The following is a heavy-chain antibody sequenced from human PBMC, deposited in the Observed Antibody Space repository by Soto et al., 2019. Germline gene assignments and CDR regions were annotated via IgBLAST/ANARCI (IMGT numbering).Heavy chain of an antibody. CDR1: GFTISSNA. CDR3: AKDKPGTTSFDY. CDR2: ISDRGDTT. Sequence: GGSLRLSCTASGFTISSNAMYWVRQAPGKGLEWVSGISDRGDTTHYADSVKGRFTISRDTSKNTLYLQLNTLRADDTAVYYCAKDKPGTTSFDYWGQGTLVTVSS. V-gene: IGHV3-23*01. J-gene: IGHJ4*02. D-gene: IGHD1-1*01.